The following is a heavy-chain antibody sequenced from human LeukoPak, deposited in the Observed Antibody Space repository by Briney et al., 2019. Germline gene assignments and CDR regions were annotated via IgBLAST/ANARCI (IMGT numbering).Heavy chain of an antibody. CDR2: INHSGIT. CDR1: GGSFSGHY. Sequence: SETLSLTCALYGGSFSGHYWSWIRQPPGKGLEWIGEINHSGITNYNPSLKSRVTISVDTSKNQFSLKLSSVTAADTALYYCAKPSGYSFDYWGQGSLVAVSS. V-gene: IGHV4-34*01. J-gene: IGHJ4*02. CDR3: AKPSGYSFDY. D-gene: IGHD6-25*01.